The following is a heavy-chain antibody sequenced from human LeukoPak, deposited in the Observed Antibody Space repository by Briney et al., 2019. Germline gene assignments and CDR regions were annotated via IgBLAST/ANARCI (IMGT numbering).Heavy chain of an antibody. V-gene: IGHV3-30*03. CDR2: TSSDLNVK. Sequence: GGSLRLSCAASGFTFSHYGMHWVRQAPGKGLEWVAVTSSDLNVKLYADSVKGRFTISRDNSRSTLYLQMNSLRPEDTAIYYCAREGYYGSGSPPSLYFDYWGQGTLVTVSS. CDR3: AREGYYGSGSPPSLYFDY. CDR1: GFTFSHYG. D-gene: IGHD3-10*01. J-gene: IGHJ4*02.